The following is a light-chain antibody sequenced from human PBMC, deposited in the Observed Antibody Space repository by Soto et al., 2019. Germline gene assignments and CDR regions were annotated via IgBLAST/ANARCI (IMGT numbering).Light chain of an antibody. CDR2: GAS. J-gene: IGKJ1*01. CDR3: QQYGSSPPEKT. CDR1: QSVSNNY. V-gene: IGKV3-20*01. Sequence: EIVLTQSPGTLSLSPGERATLSCRASQSVSNNYLAWYQQKPGQAPRLLIYGASSRATGIPDRFSGSGSGTDFTLTISRLDPEDFAVYDCQQYGSSPPEKTFGQGNKVEIK.